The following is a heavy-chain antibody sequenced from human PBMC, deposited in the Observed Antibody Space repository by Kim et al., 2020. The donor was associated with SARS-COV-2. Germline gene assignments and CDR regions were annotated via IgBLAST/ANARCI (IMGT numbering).Heavy chain of an antibody. V-gene: IGHV4-39*01. CDR3: ARHHINYDYVWGSYRYGGATMHFDY. CDR1: GGSISSSSYY. Sequence: SETLSLTCTVSGGSISSSSYYWGWIRQPPGKGLEWIGSIYYSGSTYYNPSLKSRVTISVDTSKNQFSLKLSSVTAADTAVYYCARHHINYDYVWGSYRYGGATMHFDYWGQGTLVTVSS. J-gene: IGHJ4*02. CDR2: IYYSGST. D-gene: IGHD3-16*02.